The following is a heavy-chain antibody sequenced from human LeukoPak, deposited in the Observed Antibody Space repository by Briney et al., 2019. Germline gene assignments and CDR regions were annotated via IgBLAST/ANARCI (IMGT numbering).Heavy chain of an antibody. D-gene: IGHD3-10*01. J-gene: IGHJ4*02. V-gene: IGHV1-24*01. CDR2: FDPEDGET. Sequence: ASVKVSCKVSGYTLTELSMHWVRQAPGKGLEWMGGFDPEDGETIYAQKFQGRVTMTEDTSTDTAYMELSSLRSEDTAVYYCATDYYGSGSYYNGPYYFDYWGQGTLVTVSS. CDR3: ATDYYGSGSYYNGPYYFDY. CDR1: GYTLTELS.